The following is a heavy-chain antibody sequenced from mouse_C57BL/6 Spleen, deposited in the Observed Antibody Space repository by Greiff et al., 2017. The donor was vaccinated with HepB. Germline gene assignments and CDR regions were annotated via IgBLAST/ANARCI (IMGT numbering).Heavy chain of an antibody. CDR3: ARGDYYGSRVYAMDY. CDR2: INPYNGCT. J-gene: IGHJ4*01. Sequence: EVQLQQSGPVLVKPGASVKMSCKASGYTFTDYYMNWVKQSHGKSLEWIGVINPYNGCTSYNQKFKGKATLTVDKSSSTAYMELNRLTSEDSAVYYGARGDYYGSRVYAMDYWGQGTSVTVSS. V-gene: IGHV1-19*01. CDR1: GYTFTDYY. D-gene: IGHD1-1*01.